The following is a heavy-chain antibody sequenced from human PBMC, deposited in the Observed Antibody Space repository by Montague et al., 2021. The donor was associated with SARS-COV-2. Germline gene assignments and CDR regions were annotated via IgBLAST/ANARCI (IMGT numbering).Heavy chain of an antibody. CDR3: AIATIDF. J-gene: IGHJ4*02. Sequence: SLRLSCAASGFIFSTYIMNWVRQAPGKGLEWVSSISGNSRYLYHADSVKGRFTISRDNAKNSLYLQMNSLRAEDTAVYYCAIATIDFRGQGTLVSVSS. CDR1: GFIFSTYI. D-gene: IGHD1-1*01. V-gene: IGHV3-21*01. CDR2: ISGNSRYL.